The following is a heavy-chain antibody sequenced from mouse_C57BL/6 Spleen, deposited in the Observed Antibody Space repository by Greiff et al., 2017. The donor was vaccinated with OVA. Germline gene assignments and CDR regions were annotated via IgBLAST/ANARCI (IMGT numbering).Heavy chain of an antibody. Sequence: VQLKESGGGLVKPGGSLKLSCAASGFTFSSYAMSWVRQTPEKRLEWVATISDGGSYTYYPDNVKGRFTISRDNAKNNLYLQMSHLKSEDTAMYYCARDGGYGSRFDYWGQGTTLTVSS. CDR2: ISDGGSYT. D-gene: IGHD1-1*01. J-gene: IGHJ2*01. CDR1: GFTFSSYA. CDR3: ARDGGYGSRFDY. V-gene: IGHV5-4*01.